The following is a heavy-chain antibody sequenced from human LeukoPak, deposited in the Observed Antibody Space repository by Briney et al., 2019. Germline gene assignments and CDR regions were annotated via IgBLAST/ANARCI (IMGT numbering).Heavy chain of an antibody. V-gene: IGHV4-34*01. J-gene: IGHJ4*02. Sequence: SETLSLTCAVYGGSFSGYYWSWIRQPPGKGLEWIGEINHSGSTNYNPSLKSRVTISVDTSKNQFSLKLSSVTAADTAVYYCARGQFRSGFEYWGQGTLVTVSS. CDR1: GGSFSGYY. CDR2: INHSGST. CDR3: ARGQFRSGFEY. D-gene: IGHD3-3*01.